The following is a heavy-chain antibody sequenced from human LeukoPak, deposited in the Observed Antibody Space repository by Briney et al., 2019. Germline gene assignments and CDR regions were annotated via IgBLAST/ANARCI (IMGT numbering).Heavy chain of an antibody. V-gene: IGHV4-34*01. CDR1: GGSFSGYY. CDR3: ARHKPMIVVVIQSSYRNNWFDP. J-gene: IGHJ5*02. D-gene: IGHD3-22*01. Sequence: SETLSLTCAVYGGSFSGYYWSWIRQPPGKGLEWIGEINHSGSTNYNPSLKSRVTISVDTSKNQFSLKLSSVTAADMAVYYCARHKPMIVVVIQSSYRNNWFDPWGQGTLVTVSS. CDR2: INHSGST.